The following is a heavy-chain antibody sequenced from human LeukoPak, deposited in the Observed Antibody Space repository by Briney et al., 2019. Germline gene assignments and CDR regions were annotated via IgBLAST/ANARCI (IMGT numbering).Heavy chain of an antibody. CDR3: ARGEGIAAYTMDV. CDR2: VNWNGGST. V-gene: IGHV3-23*01. Sequence: GGSLRLSCAASGFTFSSYAMSWVRQAPGKGLEWVSSVNWNGGSTGYADSVKGRFTISRDNSKNTLYLQMNSLRAEDTAVYYCARGEGIAAYTMDVWGQGTTVTVSS. D-gene: IGHD6-13*01. CDR1: GFTFSSYA. J-gene: IGHJ6*02.